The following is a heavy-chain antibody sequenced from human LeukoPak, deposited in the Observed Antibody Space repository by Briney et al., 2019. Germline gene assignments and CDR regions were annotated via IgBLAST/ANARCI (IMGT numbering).Heavy chain of an antibody. CDR3: AKCSETGTTRWFDP. V-gene: IGHV1-46*01. D-gene: IGHD1-7*01. J-gene: IGHJ5*02. Sequence: ASVKVSCKASGYTFTNYCMHWVRQAPGQGLEWMGLINPSGTTTYAQIFQGRVIITRDTSTSTMYMELSSLRSDDTAVYYCAKCSETGTTRWFDPWGQGTLVTVSS. CDR2: INPSGTT. CDR1: GYTFTNYC.